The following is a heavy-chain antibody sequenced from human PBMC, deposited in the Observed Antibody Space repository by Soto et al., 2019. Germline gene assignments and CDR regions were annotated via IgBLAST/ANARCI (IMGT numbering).Heavy chain of an antibody. CDR3: ARRGSSSSARMDV. CDR2: INPNSGGT. J-gene: IGHJ6*02. D-gene: IGHD6-6*01. Sequence: ASVKVSCKASGYTFTGYYMHWVRQAPGQGLEWMGWINPNSGGTNYAQKFQGRVTMTRDTSTSTAYMELSRLRSDDTAVYYCARRGSSSSARMDVWGQGTTVTVSS. V-gene: IGHV1-2*02. CDR1: GYTFTGYY.